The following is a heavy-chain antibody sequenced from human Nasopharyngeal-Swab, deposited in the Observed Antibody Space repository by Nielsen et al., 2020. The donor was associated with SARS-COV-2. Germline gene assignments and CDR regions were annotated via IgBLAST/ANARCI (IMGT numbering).Heavy chain of an antibody. Sequence: GESLKISCAASGFTFSTYDMHWVRQVTGKGLEWVSAIGIAGDPYYAGSVKGRFTISRENAKNSLYLQMNSLRAGDTAVYYCARAARTYCSGGSCSYMDVWGKGTTVTVSS. V-gene: IGHV3-13*05. CDR1: GFTFSTYD. CDR2: IGIAGDP. D-gene: IGHD2-15*01. CDR3: ARAARTYCSGGSCSYMDV. J-gene: IGHJ6*03.